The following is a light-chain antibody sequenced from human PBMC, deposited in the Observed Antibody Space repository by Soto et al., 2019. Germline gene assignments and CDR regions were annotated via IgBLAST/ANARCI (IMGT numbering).Light chain of an antibody. J-gene: IGKJ3*01. Sequence: DIQMTQSPPSLSASVGDRVTITCQASQDISNYLNWYQQKLGKAPKLLIYDASTLETGVSSRFSGSGSGTDFTLTISSLQPEDSSTYYCQPFDSLPLSFGPGTKVQIK. CDR1: QDISNY. CDR3: QPFDSLPLS. CDR2: DAS. V-gene: IGKV1-33*01.